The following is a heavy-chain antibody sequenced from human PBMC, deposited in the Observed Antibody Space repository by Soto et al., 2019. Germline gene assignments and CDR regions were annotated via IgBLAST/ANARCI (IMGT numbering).Heavy chain of an antibody. D-gene: IGHD6-13*01. J-gene: IGHJ5*02. CDR2: IYYSGST. CDR3: ASSSSPRMDWFDP. CDR1: GGSISSGGYY. Sequence: PSETLSLTCTVSGGSISSGGYYWSWIRQHPGKGLEWIGYIYYSGSTYYNPSLKSRVTISVDTSKNQFSLKLSSVTAADTAVYYCASSSSPRMDWFDPWGQGTLVTVSS. V-gene: IGHV4-31*03.